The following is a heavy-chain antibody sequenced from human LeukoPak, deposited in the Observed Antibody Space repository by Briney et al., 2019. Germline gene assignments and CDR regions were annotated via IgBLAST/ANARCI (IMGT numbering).Heavy chain of an antibody. CDR1: GFTFSSYG. J-gene: IGHJ4*02. V-gene: IGHV3-30*02. CDR2: IRYDGNHK. Sequence: GGSLRLSCAASGFTFSSYGMHWVRQAPGKGLEWVAFIRYDGNHKYYTDSVKGRFTISRDNSKNTLYLQMNSLRSEDTAVYYCARGGELLLPLGYWGQGTLVTVSS. CDR3: ARGGELLLPLGY. D-gene: IGHD1-26*01.